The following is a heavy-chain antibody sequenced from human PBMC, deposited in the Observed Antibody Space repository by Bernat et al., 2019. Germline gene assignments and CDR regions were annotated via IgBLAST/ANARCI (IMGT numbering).Heavy chain of an antibody. J-gene: IGHJ6*03. CDR3: ARGTSTSAPYMDV. V-gene: IGHV3-21*05. Sequence: VQLVESGGGVVQPGRSLRLSCAASGFTFSSYSMNWVRQAPGKGLEWVSYISSSSSYTNYADSVKGRFTISRDNAKNSLYLQMNSLRAEDTAVYYCARGTSTSAPYMDVWGKGTTVTVSS. CDR1: GFTFSSYS. CDR2: ISSSSSYT.